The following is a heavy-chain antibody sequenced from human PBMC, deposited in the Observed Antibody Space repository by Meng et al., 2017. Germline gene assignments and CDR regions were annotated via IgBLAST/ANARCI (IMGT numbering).Heavy chain of an antibody. CDR1: GYNFPDYY. J-gene: IGHJ4*02. D-gene: IGHD6-25*01. CDR2: INPKSGDT. V-gene: IGHV1-2*06. Sequence: RVQPGGEVKNPVASVKVSCKPSGYNFPDYYIHWVRRAPGQGLEWMGRINPKSGDTHYAQKFQARVTMTGDTSISTAYMELSGLRSDDTAMYYCARDEDISAAGKLFGDYWGQGTLVTVSS. CDR3: ARDEDISAAGKLFGDY.